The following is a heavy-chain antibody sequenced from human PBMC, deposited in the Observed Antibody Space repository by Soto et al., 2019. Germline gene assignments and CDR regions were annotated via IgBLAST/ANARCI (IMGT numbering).Heavy chain of an antibody. V-gene: IGHV3-30*18. CDR2: ISYDGSNK. Sequence: GGSLRLSCAASGFTFSSYGMHWVRQAPGKGLEWVAVISYDGSNKYYADSVKGRFTISRDNSKNTLYLQMNSLRAEDTAVYYCAKDIMSSGGSCTDYWGQGTLVTVSS. CDR3: AKDIMSSGGSCTDY. D-gene: IGHD2-15*01. J-gene: IGHJ4*02. CDR1: GFTFSSYG.